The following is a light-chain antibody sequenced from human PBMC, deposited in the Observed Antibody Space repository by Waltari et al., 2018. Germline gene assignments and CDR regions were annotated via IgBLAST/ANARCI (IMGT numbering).Light chain of an antibody. V-gene: IGLV3-21*04. Sequence: SYVLTQPPSVSVAPGKTARITCGGNNIGSKSVHWYQQKPGQAPVLVIYDDTDRPSVIPGRFSGSNSGNTATLTISRVEAGDEADYSCQVWDSSSDQSVFGGGTKLTVL. CDR2: DDT. CDR3: QVWDSSSDQSV. CDR1: NIGSKS. J-gene: IGLJ2*01.